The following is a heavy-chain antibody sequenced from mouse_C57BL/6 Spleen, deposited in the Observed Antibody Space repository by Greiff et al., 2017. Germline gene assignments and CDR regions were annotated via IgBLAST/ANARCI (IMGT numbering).Heavy chain of an antibody. CDR1: GFTFSSYT. Sequence: DVHLVESGGGLVKPGGSLKLSCAASGFTFSSYTMSWVRQTPEKRLEWVATISGGGGNTYYPDSVKGRFTISRDNAKTTLYLQMSRLRSEDTALYDCARHVVTTGTLFDYWGQGTTLTVSS. D-gene: IGHD2-2*01. CDR2: ISGGGGNT. V-gene: IGHV5-9*01. J-gene: IGHJ2*01. CDR3: ARHVVTTGTLFDY.